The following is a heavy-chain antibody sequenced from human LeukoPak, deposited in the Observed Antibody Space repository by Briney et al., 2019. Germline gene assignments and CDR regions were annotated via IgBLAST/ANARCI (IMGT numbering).Heavy chain of an antibody. CDR2: ISGSGGST. CDR3: AKGLRGWSGYYFDY. Sequence: PGGSLRLSCAASGFTFSSYAMGWVRQAPGKGLEWVSAISGSGGSTYYADSVKGRFTISRDNSKNTLYLQMNSLRAEDTAVYYCAKGLRGWSGYYFDYWGQGTLVTVSS. V-gene: IGHV3-23*01. J-gene: IGHJ4*02. CDR1: GFTFSSYA. D-gene: IGHD6-19*01.